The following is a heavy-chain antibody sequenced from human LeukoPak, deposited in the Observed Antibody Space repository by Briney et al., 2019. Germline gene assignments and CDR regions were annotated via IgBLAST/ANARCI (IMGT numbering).Heavy chain of an antibody. CDR3: ARHRRGYSGYGTGFGY. CDR2: IYTSGYT. CDR1: DDSMSSDNYY. V-gene: IGHV4-61*02. J-gene: IGHJ4*02. D-gene: IGHD5-12*01. Sequence: HPSETLSLTCTVSDDSMSSDNYYWNWIRQPAGKGLEWIGRIYTSGYTKYNPSLKSRVTISVDTSRNQFSLTLSSVTAADTAVYYCARHRRGYSGYGTGFGYWGQGTLVTVSS.